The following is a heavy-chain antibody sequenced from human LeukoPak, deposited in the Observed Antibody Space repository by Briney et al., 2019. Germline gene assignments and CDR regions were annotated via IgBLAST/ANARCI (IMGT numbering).Heavy chain of an antibody. V-gene: IGHV4-34*01. D-gene: IGHD4-17*01. CDR3: ARGFGDYGANGGEEYDY. CDR1: GGSFSGYY. J-gene: IGHJ4*02. CDR2: INHSGST. Sequence: SETLSLTCAVYGGSFSGYYWSWIRQPPGKGLEWIGEINHSGSTNYNASLKSRVTMSVDTSKNLFSLKLSSVTAADTSVYYCARGFGDYGANGGEEYDYWGQGTLVTVSS.